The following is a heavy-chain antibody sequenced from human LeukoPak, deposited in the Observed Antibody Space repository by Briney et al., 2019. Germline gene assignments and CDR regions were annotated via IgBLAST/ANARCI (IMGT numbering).Heavy chain of an antibody. CDR3: ARGGPLVSRPFDY. CDR2: ISSNRDST. CDR1: GFTFSSYA. J-gene: IGHJ4*02. Sequence: GGSLRLSCAASGFTFSSYAMHWVRQAPGKGLEYVSGISSNRDSTYYANSVKGRFTISRDNSKNTLYLQMGSLTAEDMAVYYCARGGPLVSRPFDYWGQGTLVTVSS. V-gene: IGHV3-64*01. D-gene: IGHD5/OR15-5a*01.